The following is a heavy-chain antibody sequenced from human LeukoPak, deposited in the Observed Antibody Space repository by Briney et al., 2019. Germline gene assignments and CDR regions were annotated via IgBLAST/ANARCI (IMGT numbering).Heavy chain of an antibody. V-gene: IGHV3-30-3*01. D-gene: IGHD3-22*01. CDR3: ARGGQWLLPLDY. J-gene: IGHJ4*02. CDR1: GFTFSSYA. CDR2: ISYDGSNK. Sequence: GRSLRLSCAASGFTFSSYAMRWVRQAPGKGLEWVAVISYDGSNKYYADSVKGRFTISRDNSKNTLYLQMNSLRAEDTAVYYCARGGQWLLPLDYWGQGTLVTVSS.